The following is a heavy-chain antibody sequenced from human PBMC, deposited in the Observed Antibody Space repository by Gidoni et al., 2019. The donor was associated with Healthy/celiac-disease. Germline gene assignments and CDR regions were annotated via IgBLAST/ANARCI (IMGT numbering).Heavy chain of an antibody. CDR3: ARGGARSGYSSSYDPFADY. J-gene: IGHJ4*02. Sequence: QVQLQQWGAGLLKPSETLSLTCAVYGGSFSGYYWSGIRQPPGKGLEWIGEINHSGSTNYNPSLKSRVTISVDTSKNQFSLKLSSVTAADTAVYYCARGGARSGYSSSYDPFADYWGQGTLVTVSS. D-gene: IGHD6-13*01. CDR1: GGSFSGYY. V-gene: IGHV4-34*01. CDR2: INHSGST.